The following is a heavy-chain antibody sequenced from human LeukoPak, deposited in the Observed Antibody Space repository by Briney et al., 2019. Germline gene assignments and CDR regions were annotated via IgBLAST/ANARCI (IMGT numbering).Heavy chain of an antibody. CDR3: ARRAGGYSHPYDY. CDR1: GFTFIHAW. CDR2: IKSKTDGETT. D-gene: IGHD4-23*01. Sequence: GGSLRLSCAASGFTFIHAWMSWVRQVPGKGLEWVGRIKSKTDGETTDYAAPVKGRFTISRDDSKNTLYLQMNILKTEDTAVYYCARRAGGYSHPYDYWGQGILVTVSS. J-gene: IGHJ4*02. V-gene: IGHV3-15*01.